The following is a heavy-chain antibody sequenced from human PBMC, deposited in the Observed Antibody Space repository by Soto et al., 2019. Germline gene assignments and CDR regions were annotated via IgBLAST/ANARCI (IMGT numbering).Heavy chain of an antibody. CDR3: AKTETYCSGGSCYYYGMDV. V-gene: IGHV3-23*01. D-gene: IGHD2-15*01. CDR2: ISGSGGST. Sequence: GSLRLSCAASGFTFSSYAMSWVRQAPGKGLEWVSAISGSGGSTYYADSVKGRFTISRDNSKNTLYLQMNSLRAEDTAVYYCAKTETYCSGGSCYYYGMDVWGQGTTVTVSS. CDR1: GFTFSSYA. J-gene: IGHJ6*02.